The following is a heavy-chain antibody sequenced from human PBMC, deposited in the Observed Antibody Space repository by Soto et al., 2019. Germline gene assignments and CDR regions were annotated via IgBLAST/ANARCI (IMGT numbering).Heavy chain of an antibody. V-gene: IGHV1-18*01. Sequence: GASVKVSCKASGYTFTSYGISWVRQAPGQGLEWMGWISAYNGNTNYAQKLQGRVTMTTDTSTSTAYMELRSLRSDDTAVYYCARDGYSSSWYPIGYYYYMDXWGKGTTVTVSS. CDR3: ARDGYSSSWYPIGYYYYMDX. CDR2: ISAYNGNT. J-gene: IGHJ6*03. CDR1: GYTFTSYG. D-gene: IGHD6-13*01.